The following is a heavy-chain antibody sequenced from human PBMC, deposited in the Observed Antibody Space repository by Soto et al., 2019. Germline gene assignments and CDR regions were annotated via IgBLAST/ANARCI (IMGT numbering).Heavy chain of an antibody. CDR3: ARAYCSRTSCYFVFDI. CDR2: MNPNSGNT. D-gene: IGHD2-2*01. V-gene: IGHV1-8*01. J-gene: IGHJ3*02. CDR1: GYTFTSYD. Sequence: ASVKVSCKASGYTFTSYDINWVRQATGQGLEWMGWMNPNSGNTGYAQKFQGRVTMTRNTSISTAYMELSSLRSEDTAVYYCARAYCSRTSCYFVFDIWGQGTMVTVSS.